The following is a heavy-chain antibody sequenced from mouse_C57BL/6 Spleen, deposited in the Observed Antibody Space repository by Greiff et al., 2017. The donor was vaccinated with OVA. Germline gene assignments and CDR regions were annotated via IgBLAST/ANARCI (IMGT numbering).Heavy chain of an antibody. CDR3: ARDEDYDEGFAY. CDR2: ISDGGSYT. D-gene: IGHD2-4*01. J-gene: IGHJ3*01. V-gene: IGHV5-4*01. Sequence: DVKLVESGGGLVKPGGSLKLSCAASGFTFSSYAMSWVRQTPEKRLEWVATISDGGSYTYYPDNVKGRFTISRDNAKNNLYLQMSHLKSEDTAMYYCARDEDYDEGFAYWGQGTLVTVSA. CDR1: GFTFSSYA.